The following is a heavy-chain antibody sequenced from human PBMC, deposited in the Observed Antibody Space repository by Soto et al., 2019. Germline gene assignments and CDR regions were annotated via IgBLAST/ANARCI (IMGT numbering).Heavy chain of an antibody. D-gene: IGHD5-18*01. J-gene: IGHJ4*02. CDR2: FDPEDGNT. CDR1: GYTLTKLS. Sequence: ASVKVSCKVSGYTLTKLSMNWVRQAPGKGLEWMGGFDPEDGNTGYAQKFQGRVTMGRNTSISTAYMELSSLRSEDTAVYYCAREGGYSYGFDYWGQGTLVTVSS. V-gene: IGHV1-24*01. CDR3: AREGGYSYGFDY.